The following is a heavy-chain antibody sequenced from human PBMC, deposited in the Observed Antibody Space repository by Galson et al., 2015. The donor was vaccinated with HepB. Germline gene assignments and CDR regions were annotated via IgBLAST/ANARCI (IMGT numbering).Heavy chain of an antibody. CDR3: AMNVDTAMVRAHDY. V-gene: IGHV4-38-2*02. D-gene: IGHD5-18*01. J-gene: IGHJ4*02. Sequence: SETLSLTCTVSGYSISSGYYWGWIRQPPGKGLEWIGSIYHSGSTYYNPSLKSRVTISVDTSKNQFSLKLSSVTAADTAVYYCAMNVDTAMVRAHDYWGQGTLVTVSS. CDR1: GYSISSGYY. CDR2: IYHSGST.